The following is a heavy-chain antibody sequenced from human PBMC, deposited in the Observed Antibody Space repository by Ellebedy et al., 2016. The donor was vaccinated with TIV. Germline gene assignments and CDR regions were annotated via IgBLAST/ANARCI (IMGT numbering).Heavy chain of an antibody. J-gene: IGHJ5*02. Sequence: MPSETLSLTCTVSGGSMISDDHYWAWIRQPPGTGLEWIGSIYYSGSAYYNPSLKSRVTVSVDTSKNQFSLNLSSVTAADTAVYYCARDPALPRGRFDTWGQGTLVTVSS. V-gene: IGHV4-39*07. CDR3: ARDPALPRGRFDT. CDR1: GGSMISDDHY. CDR2: IYYSGSA.